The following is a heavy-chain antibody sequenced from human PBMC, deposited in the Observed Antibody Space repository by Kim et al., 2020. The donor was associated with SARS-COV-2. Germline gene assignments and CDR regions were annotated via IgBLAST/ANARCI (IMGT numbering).Heavy chain of an antibody. V-gene: IGHV4-39*01. CDR1: GGSISSSSYY. D-gene: IGHD2-2*01. Sequence: SETLSLTCTVSGGSISSSSYYWGWIRQPPGKGLEWIGSICYSGSTYYNPSLKSRVTISVDTSKNQFSLKLSSVTAADTAVYYCASGRYCSSTSCYNWFDP. CDR2: ICYSGST. CDR3: ASGRYCSSTSCYNWFDP. J-gene: IGHJ5*02.